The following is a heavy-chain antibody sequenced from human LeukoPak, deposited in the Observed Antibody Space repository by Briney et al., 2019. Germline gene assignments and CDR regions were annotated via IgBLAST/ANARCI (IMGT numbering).Heavy chain of an antibody. CDR2: INPNSGGT. Sequence: ASVKVSCKASGYTFTGYYMHWVRQAPGQGLEWMGWINPNSGGTNYAQKFQGRVTMTRDTSISTAYMELSRLRSDDTAVYYCAREGYCSSTSCRIYGWFDPWGQGTLVTVSS. CDR3: AREGYCSSTSCRIYGWFDP. V-gene: IGHV1-2*02. D-gene: IGHD2-2*01. CDR1: GYTFTGYY. J-gene: IGHJ5*02.